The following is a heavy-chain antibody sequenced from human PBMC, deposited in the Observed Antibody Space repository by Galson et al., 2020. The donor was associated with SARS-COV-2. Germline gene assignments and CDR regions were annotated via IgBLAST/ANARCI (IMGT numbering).Heavy chain of an antibody. CDR2: ISGSGGTT. CDR1: GFTFSSYA. Sequence: GGSLRLSCAASGFTFSSYAMSWVRQAPGKGLEWVSAISGSGGTTYYADSVKGRFTISRDNSKNTLYLQMNSLRAEDTAVYYCAKDQVVVVAASLFGGYGMDVWGQGTTVTVSS. CDR3: AKDQVVVVAASLFGGYGMDV. J-gene: IGHJ6*02. D-gene: IGHD2-15*01. V-gene: IGHV3-23*01.